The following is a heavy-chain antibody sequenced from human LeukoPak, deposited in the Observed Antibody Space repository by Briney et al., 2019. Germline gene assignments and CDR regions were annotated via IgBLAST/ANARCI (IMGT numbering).Heavy chain of an antibody. J-gene: IGHJ3*02. CDR2: IYSGGRT. D-gene: IGHD3-22*01. CDR3: ARDNSSGYSPI. Sequence: GGSLRLSCAASGFTLSSYAMHWVRQAPGKGLEWVSVIYSGGRTYYADSVKGRFTISKDNSKNTLYLQMNSLRAEDTAMYYCARDNSSGYSPIWGQGTMVTVSS. V-gene: IGHV3-66*01. CDR1: GFTLSSYA.